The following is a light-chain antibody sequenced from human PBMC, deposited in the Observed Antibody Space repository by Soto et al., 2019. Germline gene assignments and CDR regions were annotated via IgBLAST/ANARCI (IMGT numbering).Light chain of an antibody. CDR2: GAS. J-gene: IGKJ2*01. CDR1: QSLSSSY. V-gene: IGKV3-20*01. Sequence: EIVLTQSPGTLSLSPGERATLSCRASQSLSSSYLAWYQQKPGQAPRLLIYGASSRATGIPDRFSGSGSGTDFTLTITRLEPEDFATYYCQQYNSYSYTFGQGTKLEIK. CDR3: QQYNSYSYT.